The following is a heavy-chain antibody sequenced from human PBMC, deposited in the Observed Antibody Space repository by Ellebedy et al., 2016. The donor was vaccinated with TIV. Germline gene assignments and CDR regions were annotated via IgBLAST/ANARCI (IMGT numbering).Heavy chain of an antibody. CDR1: YGSISSYY. CDR2: IVSSGST. J-gene: IGHJ3*02. D-gene: IGHD3-3*02. V-gene: IGHV4-59*01. Sequence: MPSEILSLTCTVSYGSISSYYWSWIRQPQGKGLEWLGYIVSSGSTTYNPSLKSRLTMSIDTSKKQISLNLSSVTAADTGIFFCARSNISFFEETDAFEIWGQGTRVTVSS. CDR3: ARSNISFFEETDAFEI.